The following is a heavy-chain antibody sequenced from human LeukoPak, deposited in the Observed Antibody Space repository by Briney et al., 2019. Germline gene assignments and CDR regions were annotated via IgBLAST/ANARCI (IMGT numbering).Heavy chain of an antibody. Sequence: SETLSLTCTVSGGSISSYYWSWIRQPPGKGLEWIGRIYTSGSTNYNPSLKSRVTMSVDTSKNQFSLKLSSVTAADTAVYYCARDVLLWFGEPPSNWFDPWGQGTLVTVSS. CDR2: IYTSGST. J-gene: IGHJ5*02. CDR3: ARDVLLWFGEPPSNWFDP. CDR1: GGSISSYY. V-gene: IGHV4-4*07. D-gene: IGHD3-10*01.